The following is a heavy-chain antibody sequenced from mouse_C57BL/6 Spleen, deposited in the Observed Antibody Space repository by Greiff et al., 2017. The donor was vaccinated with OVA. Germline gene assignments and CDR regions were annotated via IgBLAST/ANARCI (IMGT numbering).Heavy chain of an antibody. CDR1: GYTFTSYW. CDR2: IHPNSGST. J-gene: IGHJ2*01. Sequence: QVQLQQPGAELVKPGASVTLSCKASGYTFTSYWMHWVKQRPGQGLEWIGMIHPNSGSTNYNEKFKSKATLTVDKSSSTAYMQLSSLTSEDSAVYYCARSITTVVASFDYWGQGTTLTVSS. D-gene: IGHD1-1*01. V-gene: IGHV1-64*01. CDR3: ARSITTVVASFDY.